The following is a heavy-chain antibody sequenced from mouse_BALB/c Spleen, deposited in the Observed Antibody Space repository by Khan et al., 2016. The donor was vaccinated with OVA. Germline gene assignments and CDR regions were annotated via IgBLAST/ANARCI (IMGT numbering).Heavy chain of an antibody. CDR1: GFSLTSYG. D-gene: IGHD2-4*01. CDR3: ARNYDYDEGLAY. Sequence: QVHVKQSGPGLVQPSQSLSITCTVSGFSLTSYGIHWVRQSPGKGLEWLGVIWSGGSTDYSAAFISRLSISKDNSKSQVFFKMNSLQANDTAIYYWARNYDYDEGLAYWGQGTLVTVSA. V-gene: IGHV2-2*02. J-gene: IGHJ3*01. CDR2: IWSGGST.